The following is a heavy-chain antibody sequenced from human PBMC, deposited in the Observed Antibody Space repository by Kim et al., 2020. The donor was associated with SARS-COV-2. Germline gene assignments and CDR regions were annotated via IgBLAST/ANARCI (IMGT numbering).Heavy chain of an antibody. J-gene: IGHJ4*02. Sequence: GGSLRLSCAASGFTFSSYGMTWVRQAPGKGLEWVATVTQDGREKYYVDSVKGRFTISRDNSKNLMYLQMTSLRAEDTAAYYCTRSILHWGQGTLVSVPS. CDR3: TRSILH. CDR1: GFTFSSYG. D-gene: IGHD2-21*01. V-gene: IGHV3-7*03. CDR2: VTQDGREK.